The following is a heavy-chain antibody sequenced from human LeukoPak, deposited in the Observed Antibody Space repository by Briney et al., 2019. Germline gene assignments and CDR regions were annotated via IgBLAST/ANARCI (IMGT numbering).Heavy chain of an antibody. V-gene: IGHV3-30*03. CDR2: ISYDGSNK. D-gene: IGHD3-22*01. CDR1: GFTFSSYG. J-gene: IGHJ4*02. CDR3: GRINYYDGY. Sequence: PGRSLRLSCAASGFTFSSYGMHWVRQAPGKGLEWVAVISYDGSNKYYADSVKGRFTISRDNSKNTLYLQMNSLRAEDTAIYYCGRINYYDGYWGQGTLVTVSS.